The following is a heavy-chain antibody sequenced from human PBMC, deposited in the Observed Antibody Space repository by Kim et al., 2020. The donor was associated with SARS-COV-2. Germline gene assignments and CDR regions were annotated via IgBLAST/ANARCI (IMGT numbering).Heavy chain of an antibody. CDR2: IYPGDSDT. J-gene: IGHJ4*02. CDR1: GYSFTSYW. Sequence: GESLKISCKGSGYSFTSYWIGWVRQMPGKGLEWMGIIYPGDSDTRYSPSFQGQVTISADKSISTAYLQWSSLKASDTAMYYCARLPLRDESYYDYFDYWGQGTLVTVSS. CDR3: ARLPLRDESYYDYFDY. D-gene: IGHD1-26*01. V-gene: IGHV5-51*01.